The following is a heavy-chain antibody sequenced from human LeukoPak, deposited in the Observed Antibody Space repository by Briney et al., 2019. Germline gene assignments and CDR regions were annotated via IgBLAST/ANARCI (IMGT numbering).Heavy chain of an antibody. V-gene: IGHV3-48*03. J-gene: IGHJ4*02. CDR2: ISGSGSAI. CDR3: ARDYGGSSPFDY. Sequence: GGSLRLSCAASGFTFSSYDMYWVRQAPGKGLEWVSYISGSGSAIYHADSVKGRFTISRDYAKNSLYLQMNSLRAEDTAVYYCARDYGGSSPFDYWGQGTLVTVSS. D-gene: IGHD4-23*01. CDR1: GFTFSSYD.